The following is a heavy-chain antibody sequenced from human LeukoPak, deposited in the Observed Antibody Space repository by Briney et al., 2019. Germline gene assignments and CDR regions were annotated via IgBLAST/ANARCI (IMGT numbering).Heavy chain of an antibody. CDR1: GGSISSYY. J-gene: IGHJ5*02. V-gene: IGHV4-34*01. Sequence: SETLSLTCTVSGGSISSYYWSWIRQPPGKGLEWIGEINHSGSTNYNPSLKSRVTISVDTSKNQFSLKLSSVTAADTAVYYCAVDIVVVPGWFDPWGQGTLVTVSS. CDR3: AVDIVVVPGWFDP. CDR2: INHSGST. D-gene: IGHD2-2*01.